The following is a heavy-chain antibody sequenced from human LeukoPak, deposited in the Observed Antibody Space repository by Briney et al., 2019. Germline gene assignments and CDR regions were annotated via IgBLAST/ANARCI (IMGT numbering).Heavy chain of an antibody. Sequence: SVKVSCKASGGTFSSYAISWVRQAPGQGLEWMGRIIPILGIANYAQKFQGRVTITTDKSTSTAYMELSSLRSEDTAVYYCARVMGVVGATSDYWGQGTLVTVSS. J-gene: IGHJ4*02. V-gene: IGHV1-69*04. D-gene: IGHD1-26*01. CDR3: ARVMGVVGATSDY. CDR2: IIPILGIA. CDR1: GGTFSSYA.